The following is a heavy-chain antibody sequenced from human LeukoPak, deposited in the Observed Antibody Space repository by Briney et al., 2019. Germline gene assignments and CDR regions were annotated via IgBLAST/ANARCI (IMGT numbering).Heavy chain of an antibody. CDR3: ARGAPSPNCSSISCYYYYGMDV. CDR2: IGTAGDT. V-gene: IGHV3-13*01. D-gene: IGHD2-2*01. J-gene: IGHJ6*02. CDR1: GFTFSSYD. Sequence: GGSLRLSCAASGFTFSSYDMHWVRQATGRGLEWVSGIGTAGDTYYRGSVKGRFTISRENAKNSLYLQMNSLRAGDTAVYYCARGAPSPNCSSISCYYYYGMDVWGQGTTVTVSS.